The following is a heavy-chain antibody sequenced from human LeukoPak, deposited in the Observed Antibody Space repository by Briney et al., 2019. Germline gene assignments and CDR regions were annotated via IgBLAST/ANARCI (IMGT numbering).Heavy chain of an antibody. Sequence: PSETLSLTCTVSGGSISSYYWSWTRQPPGKGLEWIGYIYYSGSTNYNPSLKSRVTISVDTSKNQFSLKLSSVTAADTAVYYCATTMVRGVMAGSWFDPWGQGTLVTVSS. CDR2: IYYSGST. CDR1: GGSISSYY. J-gene: IGHJ5*02. CDR3: ATTMVRGVMAGSWFDP. V-gene: IGHV4-59*01. D-gene: IGHD3-10*01.